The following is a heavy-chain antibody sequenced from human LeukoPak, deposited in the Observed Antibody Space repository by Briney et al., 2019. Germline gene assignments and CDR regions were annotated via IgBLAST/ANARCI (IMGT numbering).Heavy chain of an antibody. Sequence: PSETLSLTCAVYGGPFSGYYWSWIRQPPGKGLEWIGEINHSGSANYNPSLKSRVTISVDTSKNQFSLKLSSVTAADTAVYYCARGKYYDSRWYFDYWGQGTLVTVSS. CDR3: ARGKYYDSRWYFDY. D-gene: IGHD3-22*01. CDR2: INHSGSA. J-gene: IGHJ4*02. V-gene: IGHV4-34*01. CDR1: GGPFSGYY.